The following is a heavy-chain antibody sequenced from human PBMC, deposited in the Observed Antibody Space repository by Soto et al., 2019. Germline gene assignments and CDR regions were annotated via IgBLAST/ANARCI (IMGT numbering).Heavy chain of an antibody. J-gene: IGHJ4*02. V-gene: IGHV3-33*01. CDR3: ARDGGVDY. CDR1: GFTFSRSG. Sequence: QVQLVESGGGVVQPGRSLRLSCAASGFTFSRSGMHWVRQAPGKGLEWVAVIWYDGSKKYYVDSVKGRFTVSRDNSKNTLYLEMSSLRAEDTSVYYCARDGGVDYWGQGTLVIVSS. CDR2: IWYDGSKK. D-gene: IGHD3-16*01.